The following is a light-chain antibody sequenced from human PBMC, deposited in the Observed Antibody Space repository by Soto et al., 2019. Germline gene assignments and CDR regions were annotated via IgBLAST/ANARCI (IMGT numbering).Light chain of an antibody. CDR1: QSVSDK. J-gene: IGKJ1*01. CDR2: HAS. Sequence: EIVLTRSPATLSVSPGKISTLSWRASQSVSDKLAWYQQKPVQPPRLLVYHASTRATGIPASFSGSGSATEFTLPISSLQSQDFAAYYCQQYNNWPTWTFGHGTKVDIK. V-gene: IGKV3-15*01. CDR3: QQYNNWPTWT.